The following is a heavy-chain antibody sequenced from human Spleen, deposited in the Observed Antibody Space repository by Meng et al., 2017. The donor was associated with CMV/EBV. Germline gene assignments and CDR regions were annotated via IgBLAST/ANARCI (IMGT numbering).Heavy chain of an antibody. CDR3: ARSGWQWDLLGHFDY. V-gene: IGHV3-30*04. CDR2: ISFDGTNK. CDR1: GFTFSNYA. Sequence: GESLKISCAASGFTFSNYAMFWVRQAPGKGLEWVAVISFDGTNKYYADSVKGRFTISRDNSKNTLYLQLSSLRAEDTAVYYCARSGWQWDLLGHFDYWGQGSLVTVSS. J-gene: IGHJ4*02. D-gene: IGHD1-26*01.